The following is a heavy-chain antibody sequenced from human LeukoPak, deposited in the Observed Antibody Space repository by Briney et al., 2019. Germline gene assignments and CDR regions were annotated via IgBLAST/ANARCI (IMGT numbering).Heavy chain of an antibody. V-gene: IGHV1-3*01. CDR3: ARGPPVTTAYFDY. J-gene: IGHJ4*01. Sequence: RASVKVSCKASGYTFTRDAIHWVRQAPGQRPEWVGWINAGEGNTKYLQKFQDRVSFTRDTSANIAYMELSSLRSEDTAVYYCARGPPVTTAYFDYWGQGTLVTVSS. D-gene: IGHD1-1*01. CDR1: GYTFTRDA. CDR2: INAGEGNT.